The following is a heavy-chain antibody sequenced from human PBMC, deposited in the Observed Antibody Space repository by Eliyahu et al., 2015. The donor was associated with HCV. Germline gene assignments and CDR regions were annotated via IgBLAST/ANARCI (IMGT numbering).Heavy chain of an antibody. CDR1: GGSFSGYY. J-gene: IGHJ4*02. D-gene: IGHD5-24*01. CDR2: INHSGST. V-gene: IGHV4-34*01. CDR3: ASGVEMATNVAPVMGY. Sequence: GGSFSGYYWSWIRQPPGKGLEWIGEINHSGSTNYNPSLKSRVTISVDTSKNQFSLKLSSVTAADTAVYYCASGVEMATNVAPVMGYWGQGTLVTVSS.